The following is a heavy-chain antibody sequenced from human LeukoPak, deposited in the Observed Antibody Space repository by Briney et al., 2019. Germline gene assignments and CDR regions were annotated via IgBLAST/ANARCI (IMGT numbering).Heavy chain of an antibody. V-gene: IGHV1-2*02. D-gene: IGHD3-3*01. CDR1: GYTFTGYY. J-gene: IGHJ5*02. Sequence: ASVKVSCKASGYTFTGYYMHWVRQAPGQGLEWMGWINPNSGGTNYAQKFQGRVTMTRGTSISTAYMELSRLRSDDTAVYYCARGSSDDFWSGYVCWFDPWGQGTLVTVSS. CDR2: INPNSGGT. CDR3: ARGSSDDFWSGYVCWFDP.